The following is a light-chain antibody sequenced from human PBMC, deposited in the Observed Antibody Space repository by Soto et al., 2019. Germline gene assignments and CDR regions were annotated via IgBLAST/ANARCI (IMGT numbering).Light chain of an antibody. CDR1: SSDVGGYNY. CDR2: DVS. J-gene: IGLJ2*01. CDR3: SSYTSSSTVV. V-gene: IGLV2-14*01. Sequence: QSALTQPASVSGPPGQSITISCTGTSSDVGGYNYVSWYQQHPGKAPKLMIYDVSNRPSGVSNRFSGSKSGNTASLTISGLQAEDEADYYCSSYTSSSTVVFGGVTKLTVL.